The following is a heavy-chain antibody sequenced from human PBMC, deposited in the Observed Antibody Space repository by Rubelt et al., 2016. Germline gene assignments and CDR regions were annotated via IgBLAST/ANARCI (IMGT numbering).Heavy chain of an antibody. J-gene: IGHJ4*02. Sequence: VQPGGSLRLSCAASGFTFSSYAMNWVRQAPGKGLEWVSSISGSGDNTYYEDSVKDRFTISRDNSRNTLYLQMNSLSAEDTAVYYCVSDPRDGDYTLDYWGQGTLVTVSS. V-gene: IGHV3-23*01. D-gene: IGHD4-17*01. CDR3: VSDPRDGDYTLDY. CDR1: GFTFSSYA. CDR2: ISGSGDNT.